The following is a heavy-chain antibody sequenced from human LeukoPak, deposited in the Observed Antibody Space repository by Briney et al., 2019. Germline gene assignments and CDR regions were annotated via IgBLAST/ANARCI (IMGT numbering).Heavy chain of an antibody. Sequence: PGGSLRLSCAASGFTFSSYAMHWVRQAPGKGLEWVAVISYDGSNKYYADSVKGRFTISRDNSKNTLYLQMNSLRAEDTAVYYCARAFGLRYSSVTELYWGQGTLVTVSS. D-gene: IGHD3-9*01. CDR1: GFTFSSYA. CDR2: ISYDGSNK. J-gene: IGHJ4*02. V-gene: IGHV3-30-3*01. CDR3: ARAFGLRYSSVTELY.